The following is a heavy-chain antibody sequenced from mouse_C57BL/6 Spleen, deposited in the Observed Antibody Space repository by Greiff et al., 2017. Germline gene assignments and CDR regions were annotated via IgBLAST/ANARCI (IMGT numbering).Heavy chain of an antibody. J-gene: IGHJ4*01. CDR3: ARGGWGYAMDY. D-gene: IGHD3-3*01. Sequence: VMLVESGPELVKPGASVKISCKASGYAFSSSWMNWVKQRPGKGLEWIGRIYPGDGDTNYNGKFKGKATLTADKSSSTAYMQLSSLTSEDSAVYFCARGGWGYAMDYWGQGTSVTVSS. CDR2: IYPGDGDT. V-gene: IGHV1-82*01. CDR1: GYAFSSSW.